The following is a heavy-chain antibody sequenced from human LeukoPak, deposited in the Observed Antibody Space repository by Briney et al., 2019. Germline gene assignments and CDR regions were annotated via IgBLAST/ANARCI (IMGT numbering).Heavy chain of an antibody. CDR2: IIPIFGTA. CDR1: GGTFSSYA. V-gene: IGHV1-69*01. J-gene: IGHJ6*04. Sequence: SVKVSGKASGGTFSSYAISWVRQAPGQGLEWMGGIIPIFGTANYAQKFQGRVTITADESTSTAYMELSSLRSEDTAVYYCARNAVPDRPFSGMDVWGKGTTVTVSS. CDR3: ARNAVPDRPFSGMDV. D-gene: IGHD2-2*01.